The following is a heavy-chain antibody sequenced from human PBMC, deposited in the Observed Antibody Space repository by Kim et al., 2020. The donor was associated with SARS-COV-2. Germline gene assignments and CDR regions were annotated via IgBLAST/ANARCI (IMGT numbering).Heavy chain of an antibody. CDR3: AKGGSKGWLQFYFGY. CDR1: GFTFSSYA. J-gene: IGHJ4*02. D-gene: IGHD5-12*01. Sequence: GGSLRLSCAASGFTFSSYAMHWVRQAPGKGLEWVAVIWYDGSNKYYADSVKGRFTISRDNSKNTLYLQMNSLRAEDTAVYYCAKGGSKGWLQFYFGYWGQGTLVTVSS. V-gene: IGHV3-33*06. CDR2: IWYDGSNK.